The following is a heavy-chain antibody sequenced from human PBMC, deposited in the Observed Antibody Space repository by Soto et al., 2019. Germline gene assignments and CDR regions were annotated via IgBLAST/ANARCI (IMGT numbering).Heavy chain of an antibody. CDR1: GFTFSSYS. J-gene: IGHJ4*02. CDR2: ISSSSSTI. V-gene: IGHV3-48*02. CDR3: AKTLPWSGYSYGFSDY. Sequence: EVQLVESGGGLVQPGGSLRLSCAASGFTFSSYSMNWVRQAPGKGLEWVSYISSSSSTIYYADSAKGRFTISRDNAKNSLYLQMNSLRDEDTAVYYCAKTLPWSGYSYGFSDYWGQGTLVTVSS. D-gene: IGHD5-18*01.